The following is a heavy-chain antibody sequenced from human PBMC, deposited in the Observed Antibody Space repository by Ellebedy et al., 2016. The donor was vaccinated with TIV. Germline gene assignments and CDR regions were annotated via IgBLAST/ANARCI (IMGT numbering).Heavy chain of an antibody. J-gene: IGHJ4*02. V-gene: IGHV1-24*01. CDR2: FDPEEGET. D-gene: IGHD3-16*01. CDR3: TTHPLSGSYEVGPH. Sequence: ASVKVSXXVSGHTLTDLSIHWVRQAPGKGLEWIGGFDPEEGETIYAQKFQGRVTMIEDTSTDTAYMELSSLTSEDTAVYYCTTHPLSGSYEVGPHWGQGTLVTVSS. CDR1: GHTLTDLS.